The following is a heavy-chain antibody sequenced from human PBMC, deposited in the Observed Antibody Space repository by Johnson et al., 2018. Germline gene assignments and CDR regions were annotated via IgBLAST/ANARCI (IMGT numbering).Heavy chain of an antibody. V-gene: IGHV3-33*08. J-gene: IGHJ6*02. Sequence: VQLVESGGGVVQPGRSLRLSCGASGFTFSNYAIHWVRQAPGKGLAWVANIKQDGSNKYYADSVKGRFTISRNNSKNTRYLQMDSLRAEDTAGYYCARGKDYYFYAMDVWGQGTTVTVSS. CDR1: GFTFSNYA. CDR2: IKQDGSNK. D-gene: IGHD2-15*01. CDR3: ARGKDYYFYAMDV.